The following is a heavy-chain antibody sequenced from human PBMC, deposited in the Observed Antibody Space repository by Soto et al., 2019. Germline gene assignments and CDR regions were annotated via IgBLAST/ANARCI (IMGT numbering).Heavy chain of an antibody. CDR2: IYPSDSDA. J-gene: IGHJ4*02. Sequence: EVQLVQSGAEVKKPGESLRISCQGSGYTFNTYWIGWVRQMPGKGLEWMGIIYPSDSDATYIPSFKGQVTISADTSISTAYLQWTSLKASDSAIYYCARLEMATVETFDYWGQGSLVTVSS. V-gene: IGHV5-51*01. D-gene: IGHD4-4*01. CDR1: GYTFNTYW. CDR3: ARLEMATVETFDY.